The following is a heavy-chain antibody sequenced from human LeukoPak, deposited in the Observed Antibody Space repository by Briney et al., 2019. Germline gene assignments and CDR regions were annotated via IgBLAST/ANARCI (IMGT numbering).Heavy chain of an antibody. J-gene: IGHJ3*02. D-gene: IGHD4-11*01. V-gene: IGHV3-21*01. CDR1: GFTFSSYS. Sequence: GGSLRLSCAASGFTFSSYSMNWVRQAPGKGLEWVSSISSSSSYIYYADSVKGRFTISRDNAKNSLYLQMNSLRAEDTAVYYCARVGVTSDAFDIWGQGTMVTVSS. CDR3: ARVGVTSDAFDI. CDR2: ISSSSSYI.